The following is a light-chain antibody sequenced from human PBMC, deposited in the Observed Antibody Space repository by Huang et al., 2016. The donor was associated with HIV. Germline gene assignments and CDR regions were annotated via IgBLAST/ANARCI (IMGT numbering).Light chain of an antibody. V-gene: IGKV2-28*01. CDR3: MQALQTPT. J-gene: IGKJ4*01. CDR1: QSLLHDNQYNY. CDR2: LGA. Sequence: IVMTQSPLSLPVTPGGPASMSCRSSQSLLHDNQYNYVDWYLQKPGQSPQVLIYLGANRAPGVPDRFSGSGSGTNCTLTINRVEAEDVGIYYCMQALQTPTFGGGTRVEIK.